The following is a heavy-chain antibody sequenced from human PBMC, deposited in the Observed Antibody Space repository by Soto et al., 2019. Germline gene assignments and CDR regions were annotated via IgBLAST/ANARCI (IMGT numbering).Heavy chain of an antibody. Sequence: SETLSLTCTVSGGSISSSSYYWGWIRQPPGKGLEWIGSIYYSGSTYYNPSLKSRVTISVDTSKSQFSLKLSSVTAADTAVYYCARDPPLMTLTDWGQGTLVTVSS. CDR3: ARDPPLMTLTD. CDR1: GGSISSSSYY. V-gene: IGHV4-39*07. D-gene: IGHD2-8*01. J-gene: IGHJ4*02. CDR2: IYYSGST.